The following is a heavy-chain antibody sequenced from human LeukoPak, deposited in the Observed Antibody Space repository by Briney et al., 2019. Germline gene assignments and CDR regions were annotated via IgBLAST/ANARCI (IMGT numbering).Heavy chain of an antibody. J-gene: IGHJ1*01. V-gene: IGHV3-23*05. CDR2: ITNSGRV. CDR1: GFSFFSYA. D-gene: IGHD1-1*01. Sequence: PGGSLRLSCAASGFSFFSYAMAWVRQAPGKGLEWVADITNSGRVHYADSVKGRFTISRDDDKNTLHLQMNNLRVEDTAIYFCARQLIEHFYHWGQGTLVSVSS. CDR3: ARQLIEHFYH.